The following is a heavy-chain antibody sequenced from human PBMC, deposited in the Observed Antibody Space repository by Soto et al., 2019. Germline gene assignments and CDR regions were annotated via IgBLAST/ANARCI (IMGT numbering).Heavy chain of an antibody. CDR2: IYYSGRT. D-gene: IGHD6-19*01. Sequence: SETLSLTCIVSGDCIGTYYWSWIRQPPGQGLEWIGYIYYSGRTNYNPSLKSRVTISVDTSNNHFSLNLNSVTATNTAVYYCARNRYSNGLLDYWGQGILVTVSS. CDR3: ARNRYSNGLLDY. CDR1: GDCIGTYY. J-gene: IGHJ4*02. V-gene: IGHV4-59*01.